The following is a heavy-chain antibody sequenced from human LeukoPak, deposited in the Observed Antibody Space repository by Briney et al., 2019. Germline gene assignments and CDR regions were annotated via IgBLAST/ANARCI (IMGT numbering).Heavy chain of an antibody. V-gene: IGHV3-23*01. CDR3: AKVSGYGVAGTGFDY. J-gene: IGHJ4*02. CDR2: ISGSGGST. D-gene: IGHD6-19*01. CDR1: GFTFSSYA. Sequence: GGSLRLSRAASGFTFSSYAMSWVRQAPGKGLEWVSAISGSGGSTYYADSVKGRFTISRDNSKNTLYLQMNSLRAEDTAVYYCAKVSGYGVAGTGFDYWGQGTLVTVSS.